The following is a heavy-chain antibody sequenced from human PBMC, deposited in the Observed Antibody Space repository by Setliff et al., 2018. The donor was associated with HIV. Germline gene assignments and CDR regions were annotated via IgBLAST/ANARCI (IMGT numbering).Heavy chain of an antibody. D-gene: IGHD6-19*01. CDR2: IIFIFGTA. CDR3: ARGPANGWSGH. J-gene: IGHJ4*02. Sequence: SVKVSCKASGGTFSSYAINWVRQAPGQGLEWMGRIIFIFGTANYAQKFRGRVTITADKSTNTAYMGLSSLRYEDTAVYYCARGPANGWSGHWGQGTLVTVSS. CDR1: GGTFSSYA. V-gene: IGHV1-69*06.